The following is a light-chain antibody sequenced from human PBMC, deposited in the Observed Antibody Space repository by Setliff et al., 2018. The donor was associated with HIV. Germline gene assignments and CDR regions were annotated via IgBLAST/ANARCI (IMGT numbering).Light chain of an antibody. CDR3: QQDGGSPIT. CDR1: QTVRSHH. J-gene: IGKJ5*01. Sequence: DIVLTQSPGILSLSPGERATLSCRASQTVRSHHLAWYQQKPGLAPRLLIYDASSRASGTPDRFSGSGSGTDFTLTISRLELEDFAVYYCQQDGGSPITFGQGTRLEIK. CDR2: DAS. V-gene: IGKV3D-20*01.